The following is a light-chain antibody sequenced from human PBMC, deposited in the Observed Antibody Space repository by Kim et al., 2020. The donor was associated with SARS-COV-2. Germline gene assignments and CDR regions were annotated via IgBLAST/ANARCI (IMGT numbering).Light chain of an antibody. V-gene: IGLV2-14*03. CDR2: DVS. CDR3: SSYTSSSTRV. J-gene: IGLJ3*02. Sequence: QYALTQPASVSGSPGQSITISCTGTSSDVGGYNYVSWYQQHPGKAPKLMIYDVSNRPSGVSNRFSGSKSGNTASLTISGLQAEDEADYYCSSYTSSSTRVFGGGTQLPVL. CDR1: SSDVGGYNY.